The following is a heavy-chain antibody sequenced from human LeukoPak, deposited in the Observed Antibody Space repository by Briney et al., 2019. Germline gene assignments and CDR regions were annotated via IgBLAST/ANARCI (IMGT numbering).Heavy chain of an antibody. J-gene: IGHJ4*02. Sequence: GGSLRLSCAASGFTFSSYGMNWVRQAPGKGLEWVSIIYSGGGTYYADSVKGRFTISRDNSKNTLYLQMNSLRVEDTAVYYCARNLRLEYYFDYWGQGTLVTVSS. CDR3: ARNLRLEYYFDY. V-gene: IGHV3-53*01. CDR2: IYSGGGT. CDR1: GFTFSSYG.